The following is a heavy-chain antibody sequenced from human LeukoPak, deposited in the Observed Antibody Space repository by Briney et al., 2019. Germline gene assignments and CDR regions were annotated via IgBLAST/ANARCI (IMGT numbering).Heavy chain of an antibody. CDR3: ARLNQGYCSGGSCYPGRSGVFDY. D-gene: IGHD2-15*01. V-gene: IGHV4-39*07. Sequence: PSETLSLTCTVAGGSISSSSYYWGWIRQPPGKGLEWIGSVYYSGDTNYNPSLKSRVTISVDTSKNQFSLKLSSVTAADTAVYYCARLNQGYCSGGSCYPGRSGVFDYWGQGTLVTVSS. CDR1: GGSISSSSYY. J-gene: IGHJ4*02. CDR2: VYYSGDT.